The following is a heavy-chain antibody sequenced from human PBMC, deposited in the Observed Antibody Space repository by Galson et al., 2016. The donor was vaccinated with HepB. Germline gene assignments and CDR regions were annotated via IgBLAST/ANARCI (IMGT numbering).Heavy chain of an antibody. Sequence: SLRLSCAASGFTFSSYAMHWVRQAPGKGLEWVAVISFDGSNKYYADSVKGRFTISRDNSKNTLCLQMNSLRAEDTAVYYCARRRGSGSHDYWGQGTLVTVSS. V-gene: IGHV3-30-3*01. CDR2: ISFDGSNK. CDR1: GFTFSSYA. CDR3: ARRRGSGSHDY. J-gene: IGHJ4*02. D-gene: IGHD3-10*01.